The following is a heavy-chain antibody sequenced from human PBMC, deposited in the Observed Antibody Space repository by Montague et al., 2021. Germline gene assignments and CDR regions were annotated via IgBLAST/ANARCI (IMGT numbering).Heavy chain of an antibody. CDR1: GGSTSSTSYY. CDR3: ARSLYCKGGSCYSGFDP. Sequence: SETLSLTRTVSGGSTSSTSYYWGWIRQPPGKELEFIGVIYYNGSTYHNPSLKSRVTVSIDTSKNQFSLKLISVTAADTAVYFCARSLYCKGGSCYSGFDPWGQGTLVTVSP. J-gene: IGHJ5*02. D-gene: IGHD2-15*01. V-gene: IGHV4-39*01. CDR2: IYYNGST.